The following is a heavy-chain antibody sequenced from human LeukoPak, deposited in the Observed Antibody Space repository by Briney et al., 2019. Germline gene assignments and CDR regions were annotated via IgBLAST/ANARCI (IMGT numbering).Heavy chain of an antibody. D-gene: IGHD2-2*01. CDR3: AKSAPKGILIVPTAMGMDV. V-gene: IGHV3-23*01. CDR1: GFTFSSYA. J-gene: IGHJ6*03. Sequence: GGSLRLSCAASGFTFSSYAMHWVRQAPGKGLEWVSVISGSGGSTYYADSVKGRFTISRDNSKNTLYLQMNSLRAEDTAVYYCAKSAPKGILIVPTAMGMDVWGKGTTVTVSS. CDR2: ISGSGGST.